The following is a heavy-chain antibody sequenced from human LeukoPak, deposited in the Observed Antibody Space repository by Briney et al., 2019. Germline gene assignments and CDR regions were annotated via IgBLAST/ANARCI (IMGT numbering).Heavy chain of an antibody. CDR2: IYNTGNT. D-gene: IGHD1/OR15-1a*01. J-gene: IGHJ3*01. Sequence: SETLSLNCTVSGASTSSYYWSWLRQPPGKGLEYIGYIYNTGNTNYNPSLKSRVTISADTSKNQLSLKLSSVTAADTAVYFCARHRKRNTFTFWSQGTMVTVSS. V-gene: IGHV4-59*08. CDR3: ARHRKRNTFTF. CDR1: GASTSSYY.